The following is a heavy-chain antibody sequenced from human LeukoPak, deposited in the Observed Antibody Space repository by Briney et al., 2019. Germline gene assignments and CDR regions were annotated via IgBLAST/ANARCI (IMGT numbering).Heavy chain of an antibody. J-gene: IGHJ4*02. CDR1: GYSFTNYW. Sequence: GESLKISCQGSGYSFTNYWIGWLRQMPGKGLEWMGIISPDGSDTRYSPSFQGQVTISADKSITTACLQWSSLKASDTVMYYCARLTSSWSFDYWGQGTLVTVSS. V-gene: IGHV5-51*01. CDR3: ARLTSSWSFDY. CDR2: ISPDGSDT. D-gene: IGHD6-13*01.